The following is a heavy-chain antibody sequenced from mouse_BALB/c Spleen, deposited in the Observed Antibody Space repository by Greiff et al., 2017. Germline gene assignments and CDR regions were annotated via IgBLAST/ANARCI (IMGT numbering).Heavy chain of an antibody. CDR2: IAPGSGST. Sequence: ELAKPGASVKLSCKASGYTFTSYWINWIKQRPGQGLEWIGRIAPGSGSTYYNEMFKGKATLTVDTSSSTAYIQLSSLSSEDSAVYFCARRDYWGQGTTLTVSS. V-gene: IGHV1S41*01. J-gene: IGHJ2*01. CDR3: ARRDY. CDR1: GYTFTSYW.